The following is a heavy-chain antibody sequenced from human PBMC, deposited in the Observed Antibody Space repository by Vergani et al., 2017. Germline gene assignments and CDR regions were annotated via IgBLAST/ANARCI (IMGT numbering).Heavy chain of an antibody. CDR2: INHSGST. CDR1: GGSFSGYY. D-gene: IGHD3-16*01. CDR3: ARHDVLEGWFDP. J-gene: IGHJ5*01. V-gene: IGHV4-34*01. Sequence: QVQLQQWGAGLLKPSETLSLTCAVYGGSFSGYYWSWIRQPPGKGLEWIGEINHSGSTNYNPSLKSRVTISVDTSKNQFSLKLTSVTAADTAVYYCARHDVLEGWFDPWGPGTLVTVST.